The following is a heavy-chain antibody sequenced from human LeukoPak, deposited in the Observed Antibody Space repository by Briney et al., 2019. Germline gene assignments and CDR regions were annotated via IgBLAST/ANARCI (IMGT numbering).Heavy chain of an antibody. CDR1: GYTFTGYY. J-gene: IGHJ4*02. CDR2: INPNSGGS. CDR3: ARDSDFGCSGSSCYSWVY. D-gene: IGHD2-15*01. Sequence: ASVKVSCKASGYTFTGYYVHWVRQAPGQGLEWMGRINPNSGGSNFAQKFQGRVTMTRDTSISTVYMELSSLRSDDTAVYYCARDSDFGCSGSSCYSWVYWGQGTLVTVSS. V-gene: IGHV1-2*06.